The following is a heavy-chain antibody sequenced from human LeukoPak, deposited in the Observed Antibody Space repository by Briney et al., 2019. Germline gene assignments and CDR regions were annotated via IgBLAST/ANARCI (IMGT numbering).Heavy chain of an antibody. V-gene: IGHV1-69*13. CDR2: IIPIFGTA. CDR1: GYTFTGYY. D-gene: IGHD2/OR15-2a*01. J-gene: IGHJ4*02. CDR3: TTEYKLAEDLNYFDY. Sequence: SVKVSCKASGYTFTGYYMHWVRQAPGQGLEWMGGIIPIFGTANYAQKFQGRVTITADESTSTAYMELSSLRSEDTAVYYCTTEYKLAEDLNYFDYWGQGTLVTVSS.